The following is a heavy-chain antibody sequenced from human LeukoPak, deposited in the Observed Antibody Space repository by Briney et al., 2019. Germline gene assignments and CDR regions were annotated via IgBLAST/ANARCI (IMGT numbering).Heavy chain of an antibody. D-gene: IGHD2-2*01. CDR1: GGSFSGYY. Sequence: SETLSLTCAVYGGSFSGYYWSWIRQPPGKGLEWIGEINHSGGTNYNPSLKSRVTISVDTSKNQLSLKLSSVTAADTAVYYCARDLSRAFDIWGQGTMVTVSS. CDR2: INHSGGT. J-gene: IGHJ3*02. CDR3: ARDLSRAFDI. V-gene: IGHV4-34*01.